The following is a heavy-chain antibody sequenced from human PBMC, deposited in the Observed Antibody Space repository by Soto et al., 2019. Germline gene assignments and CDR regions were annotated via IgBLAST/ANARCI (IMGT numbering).Heavy chain of an antibody. Sequence: QVQLVQSGAEVKKPGSSVKVSCKASGGTFSSYAISWVRQAPGQGLEWMGGIIPIFGTANYAQKFQGRVTITADESTSTAYMGLSSLRSEDTAVDYCARDGRGYCSGGSWPFDYWGQEPWSPSPQ. CDR1: GGTFSSYA. CDR3: ARDGRGYCSGGSWPFDY. V-gene: IGHV1-69*12. J-gene: IGHJ4*01. D-gene: IGHD2-15*01. CDR2: IIPIFGTA.